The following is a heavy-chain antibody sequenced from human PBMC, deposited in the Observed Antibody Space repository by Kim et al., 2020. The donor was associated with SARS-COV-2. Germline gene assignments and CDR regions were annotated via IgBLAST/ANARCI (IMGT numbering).Heavy chain of an antibody. J-gene: IGHJ4*02. Sequence: YARKVPGRVTLTRDTSISTAYVELSRLRSDDTAVYYCARGQTGLSGDFDDWGQGTLVTVSS. V-gene: IGHV1-2*02. CDR3: ARGQTGLSGDFDD. D-gene: IGHD7-27*01.